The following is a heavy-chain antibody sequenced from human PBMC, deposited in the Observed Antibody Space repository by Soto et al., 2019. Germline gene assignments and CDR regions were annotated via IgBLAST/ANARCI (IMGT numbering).Heavy chain of an antibody. CDR2: IIPILGIA. D-gene: IGHD5-18*01. CDR1: GGTFSSYT. Sequence: QVQLVQSRAEVKKPGYSVKVSCKASGGTFSSYTISWVRQAPGQGLEWMGRIIPILGIANYAQKFQGRVTITADKSTSTAYMELSSLRSEDTAVYYCARDGDSYGYGMDVWGQGTTVTVSS. CDR3: ARDGDSYGYGMDV. V-gene: IGHV1-69*08. J-gene: IGHJ6*02.